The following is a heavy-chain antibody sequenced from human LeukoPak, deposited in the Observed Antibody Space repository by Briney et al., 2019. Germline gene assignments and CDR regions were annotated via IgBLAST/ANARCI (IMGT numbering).Heavy chain of an antibody. J-gene: IGHJ4*02. CDR3: ARDLKNWNNPYYFDY. D-gene: IGHD1/OR15-1a*01. V-gene: IGHV3-48*02. Sequence: PGGSLRLSCAASGFTFSSYSMNWVRQAPGKGLEWVSYISSSSSTIYYADSVKGRFTISRDNAKNSLYLQMNSLRDEDTAVYYCARDLKNWNNPYYFDYWGQGTLVTVSS. CDR2: ISSSSSTI. CDR1: GFTFSSYS.